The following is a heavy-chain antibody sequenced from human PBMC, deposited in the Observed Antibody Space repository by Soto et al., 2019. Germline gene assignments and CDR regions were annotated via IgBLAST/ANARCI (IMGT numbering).Heavy chain of an antibody. CDR1: GFTFSSYS. V-gene: IGHV3-48*02. D-gene: IGHD3-3*01. Sequence: EVQMVESGGGLVQPGGSLRLSCVVSGFTFSSYSVNWVRRAPGKGLEWVAYISGSSSTKYYADSVKGRFTISRDNFKNTVFLQMDSLRDEDTAADYYAGGPEDGDDDFGFLSGYFDLWGRGTPVTVSS. CDR3: AGGPEDGDDDFGFLSGYFDL. CDR2: ISGSSSTK. J-gene: IGHJ2*01.